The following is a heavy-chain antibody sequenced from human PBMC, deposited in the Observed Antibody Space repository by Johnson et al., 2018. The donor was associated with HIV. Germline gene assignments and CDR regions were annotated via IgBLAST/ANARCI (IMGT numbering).Heavy chain of an antibody. CDR1: GFTFSSYG. CDR3: AKCIWGSSLIDAFDI. J-gene: IGHJ3*02. V-gene: IGHV3-30*18. Sequence: QVQLVESGGGVVQPGRSLRLSCAASGFTFSSYGMHWVRQAPGKGLEWVAVISYDGSNKYYADSVKGRFTISRDNSKNTLYLQMNSLRAEDTAVYYCAKCIWGSSLIDAFDIWGQGTMVTVSS. CDR2: ISYDGSNK. D-gene: IGHD6-13*01.